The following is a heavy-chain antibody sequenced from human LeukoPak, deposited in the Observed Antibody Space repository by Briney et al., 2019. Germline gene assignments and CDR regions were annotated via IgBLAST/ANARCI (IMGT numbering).Heavy chain of an antibody. D-gene: IGHD3-16*01. CDR3: AKDLGYDYVWGEGNFYDY. J-gene: IGHJ4*02. Sequence: GGSLRLSCAASGFTFSSYGMSWVRQAPGKGLEWVSVISGSGRRTDCADSVKGRFTISRDNSKSTLYLQMNSLRAEDTAVYYCAKDLGYDYVWGEGNFYDYWGQGILVTVSS. CDR1: GFTFSSYG. V-gene: IGHV3-23*01. CDR2: ISGSGRRT.